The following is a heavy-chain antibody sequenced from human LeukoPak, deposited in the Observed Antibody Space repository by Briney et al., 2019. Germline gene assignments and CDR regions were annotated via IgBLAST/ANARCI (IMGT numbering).Heavy chain of an antibody. V-gene: IGHV4-59*03. Sequence: PSETLSLTCTVSGDSTSNFYWNWIRQSPGKRLEWIGNIHYSASSVYNPSLKSRVTISIDTSRRQFFLKLNSVTAADTAVYFCALAPNSNWFDFWGPGTLVTVSS. CDR3: ALAPNSNWFDF. CDR2: IHYSASS. J-gene: IGHJ5*01. D-gene: IGHD2-8*01. CDR1: GDSTSNFY.